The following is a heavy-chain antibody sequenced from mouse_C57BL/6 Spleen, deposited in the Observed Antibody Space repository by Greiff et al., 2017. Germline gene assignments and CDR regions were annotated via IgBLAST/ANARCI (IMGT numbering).Heavy chain of an antibody. CDR1: GFSLTSYG. CDR2: IWSGGST. CDR3: ARKDYGVDY. J-gene: IGHJ2*01. V-gene: IGHV2-2*01. D-gene: IGHD1-2*01. Sequence: QVQLQQSGPGLVQPSQSLSITCTVSGFSLTSYGVHWVRQSPGKGLEWLGVIWSGGSTDYNAAFISRLSISKDNSKSQVFFKMNSLQADDTAIYYCARKDYGVDYWGQGTTLTVSS.